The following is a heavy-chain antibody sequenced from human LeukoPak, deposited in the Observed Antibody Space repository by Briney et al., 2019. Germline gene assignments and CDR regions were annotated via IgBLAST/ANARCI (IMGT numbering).Heavy chain of an antibody. CDR3: AREATCSGGTCFSDSNYFDY. CDR2: IYYSGST. CDR1: GGSINSGHYY. Sequence: SETLSLTCTVSGGSINSGHYYWSWIRQPPGKGLEWIGYIYYSGSTYYNPSLKSRVTISVDPSKNQFSLNLNSVTAADTAVYYCAREATCSGGTCFSDSNYFDYWGQGTLVTVSS. V-gene: IGHV4-30-4*01. D-gene: IGHD2-15*01. J-gene: IGHJ4*02.